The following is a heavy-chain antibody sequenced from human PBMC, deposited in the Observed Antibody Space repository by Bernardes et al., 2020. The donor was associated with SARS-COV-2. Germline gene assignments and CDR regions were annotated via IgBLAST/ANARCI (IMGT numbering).Heavy chain of an antibody. V-gene: IGHV3-23*01. D-gene: IGHD2-15*01. CDR2: IGCSGDIT. CDR1: GFTFNFYA. CDR3: AKAGEDIVVVVDATNYALDV. J-gene: IGHJ6*04. Sequence: GGSLRLSCAGSGFTFNFYAMSWVRQAPGKGLEWVSTIGCSGDITSYADSVKGRFTISRDNPGNTLYLQMNNLIAEDTALYYCAKAGEDIVVVVDATNYALDVWSEGATVTGSS.